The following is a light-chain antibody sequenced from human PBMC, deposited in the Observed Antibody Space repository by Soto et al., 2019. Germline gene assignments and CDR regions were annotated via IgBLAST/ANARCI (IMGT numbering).Light chain of an antibody. CDR2: SVS. Sequence: DIQMTQSPSSVSASVGDRITITCRASQGVSTSLAWYQQEPGKAPKLLIYSVSNLQSGVPSRFRGSGSGTDFTLTISSLQPEDSAIYYCQQAKNFPWTFGQVTKVEIK. CDR1: QGVSTS. V-gene: IGKV1-12*01. J-gene: IGKJ1*01. CDR3: QQAKNFPWT.